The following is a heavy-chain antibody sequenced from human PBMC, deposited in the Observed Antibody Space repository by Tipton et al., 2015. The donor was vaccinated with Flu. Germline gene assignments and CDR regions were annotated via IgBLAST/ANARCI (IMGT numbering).Heavy chain of an antibody. Sequence: TLSLTCTVSGGSISSYYWSWIRQPAGKGLEWIGRIYTSGSTNYNPSLKSRVTMSVDTSKNQFSLKLTSVSAADTAVYYCARSSRGWYRAMFDWGQGTLVTVSS. CDR2: IYTSGST. CDR3: ARSSRGWYRAMFD. CDR1: GGSISSYY. J-gene: IGHJ4*02. D-gene: IGHD6-19*01. V-gene: IGHV4-4*07.